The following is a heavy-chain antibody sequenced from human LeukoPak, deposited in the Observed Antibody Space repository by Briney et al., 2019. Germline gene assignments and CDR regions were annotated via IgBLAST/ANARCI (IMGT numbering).Heavy chain of an antibody. D-gene: IGHD6-13*01. CDR1: GFTFSNYG. CDR3: ARDRAGYSSSWDHDAFDI. V-gene: IGHV3-33*01. J-gene: IGHJ3*02. CDR2: IWYDGSNK. Sequence: GGSLRLSCAASGFTFSNYGMHWVRQAPGKGLEWVAGIWYDGSNKYYADSVKGRSTISRDNSKNTLYLQMNSLGAEDTAVYYCARDRAGYSSSWDHDAFDIWGQGTMVTVSS.